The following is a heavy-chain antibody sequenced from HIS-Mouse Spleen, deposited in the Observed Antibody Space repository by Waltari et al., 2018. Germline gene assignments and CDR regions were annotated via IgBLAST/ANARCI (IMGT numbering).Heavy chain of an antibody. V-gene: IGHV4-39*07. Sequence: QLQLQESGPGLVKPSETLSLTCTVSGGSISSSSYYWGWIRQPPGKGLEWIGSIYYSGSTYSHPSLKSRVTISVDTSKNQFSLKLGSVTAADTAVYYCAREIPYSSSWYDWYFDLWGRGTLVTVSS. J-gene: IGHJ2*01. CDR1: GGSISSSSYY. CDR3: AREIPYSSSWYDWYFDL. D-gene: IGHD6-13*01. CDR2: IYYSGST.